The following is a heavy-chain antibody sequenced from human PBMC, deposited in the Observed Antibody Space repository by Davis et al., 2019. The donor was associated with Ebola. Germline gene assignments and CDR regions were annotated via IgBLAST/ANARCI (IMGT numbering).Heavy chain of an antibody. V-gene: IGHV4-59*01. CDR2: VYYTGYT. D-gene: IGHD2-21*01. Sequence: SETLSLTCAVYGESFSDYFWSWVRQPPGKGLEHIGYVYYTGYTMYKPSLKRRLTISLDTSKNQFSLTLTSVTAADTAVYFCARGRDFGESWGQGALVTVSS. CDR3: ARGRDFGES. CDR1: GESFSDYF. J-gene: IGHJ5*02.